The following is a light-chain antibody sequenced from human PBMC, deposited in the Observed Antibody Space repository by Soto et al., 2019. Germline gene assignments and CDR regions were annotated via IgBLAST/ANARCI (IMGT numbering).Light chain of an antibody. CDR3: QQRYRWPRT. J-gene: IGKJ2*01. Sequence: EIVLTQTPATLSLSPGERATLSCRASQSVSSSSLTCLQQKPGQAPRLLIYDASTRATGIPARFTGSGSGTDFTLTITSLEPEDFAVYYCQQRYRWPRTFGQGTRLEMK. CDR1: QSVSSSS. V-gene: IGKV3-11*01. CDR2: DAS.